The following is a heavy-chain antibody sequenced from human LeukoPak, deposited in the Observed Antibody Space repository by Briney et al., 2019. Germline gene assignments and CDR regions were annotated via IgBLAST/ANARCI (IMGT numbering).Heavy chain of an antibody. V-gene: IGHV4-34*01. CDR1: GGSFSGYY. D-gene: IGHD5-12*01. CDR2: INHSGST. CDR3: ARVLRGYSGYAYGFYGMDV. Sequence: SGTLSLTCAVSGGSFSGYYWSWIRQPPGKGLEWIGEINHSGSTNYNPSLKSRVTISVDMSKNQFSLKLSSVTAADTAVYYCARVLRGYSGYAYGFYGMDVWGQGTTVTVSS. J-gene: IGHJ6*02.